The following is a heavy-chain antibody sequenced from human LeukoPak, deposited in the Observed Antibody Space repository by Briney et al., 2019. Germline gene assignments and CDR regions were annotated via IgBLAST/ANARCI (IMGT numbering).Heavy chain of an antibody. CDR3: AKVQEDGGNSGGVDY. D-gene: IGHD4-23*01. Sequence: GGSLRLSCAAAGFTFSRYGMHWVRQAPGKGLVWVSHVKTDGRTTHYADSVKGRFTTSRDNAKNTLYLQMNSLRAEDTAVYYCAKVQEDGGNSGGVDYWGQGTLVTVSS. CDR2: VKTDGRTT. CDR1: GFTFSRYG. V-gene: IGHV3-74*01. J-gene: IGHJ4*02.